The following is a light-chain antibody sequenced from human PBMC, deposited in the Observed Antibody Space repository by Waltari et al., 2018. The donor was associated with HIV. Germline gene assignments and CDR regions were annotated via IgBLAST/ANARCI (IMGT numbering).Light chain of an antibody. J-gene: IGLJ1*01. Sequence: SYELTQSPSVSVYPGQTARIPCSGDILPKQYVYWSQQKPGQAPVLVIYKDSERPSGIPERFSGSSSGTTVTLTISGVQAEDEADYYCQSADSSGTYVYVFGGGTKVTVL. CDR1: ILPKQY. CDR3: QSADSSGTYVYV. V-gene: IGLV3-25*03. CDR2: KDS.